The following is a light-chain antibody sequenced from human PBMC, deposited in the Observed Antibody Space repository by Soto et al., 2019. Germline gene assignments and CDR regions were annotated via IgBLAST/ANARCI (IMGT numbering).Light chain of an antibody. V-gene: IGKV3-20*01. CDR3: QQYGSLLA. CDR1: QSVSSS. CDR2: GAS. Sequence: EIVLTQSPATLSLSPVERATLSCRASQSVSSSLAWYQQKPGQAPRLLIYGASRRATGIPDRFSGSGSGTDFTLTIYRLEPEDFAVYFCQQYGSLLAFGGGTKVDIK. J-gene: IGKJ4*01.